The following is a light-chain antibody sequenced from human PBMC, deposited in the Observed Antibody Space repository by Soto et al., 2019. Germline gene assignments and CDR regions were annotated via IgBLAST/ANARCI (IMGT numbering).Light chain of an antibody. J-gene: IGKJ5*01. CDR2: AAS. V-gene: IGKV1-27*01. Sequence: DIQMTQSPASLSASVGDRVTITCRASQGISNYLAWYQQKPGKVPKLLIYAASTLQSGVPSRFSGSESGTDFTLTITSLQPEDVATYYCQKYSSVITFGQGTRLEIK. CDR1: QGISNY. CDR3: QKYSSVIT.